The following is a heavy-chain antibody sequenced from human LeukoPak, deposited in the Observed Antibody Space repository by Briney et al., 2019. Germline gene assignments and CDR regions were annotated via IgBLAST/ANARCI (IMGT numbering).Heavy chain of an antibody. CDR2: INPNSGGT. CDR3: ARDGRIFGVVGD. Sequence: ASVKVSCKAPGYTFTCYYMHWVRQAPGQGREWMGWINPNSGGTNYAQKFQGRVTMTRDTSISTAYMELSRLRSDDTAVYYCARDGRIFGVVGDWGQGTLVTVSS. V-gene: IGHV1-2*02. D-gene: IGHD3-3*01. CDR1: GYTFTCYY. J-gene: IGHJ4*02.